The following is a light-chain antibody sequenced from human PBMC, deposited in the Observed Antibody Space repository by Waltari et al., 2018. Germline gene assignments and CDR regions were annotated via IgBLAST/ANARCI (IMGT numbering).Light chain of an antibody. CDR3: SSQSSNDVVL. J-gene: IGLJ2*01. Sequence: QSALTQPASVSGSPGHSVTIFCPGTSNDVGCSNFVPWYQEHPGQAPRVIIYDVSDRPSGVSDRFSGSKSGNTASLTISGLQAEDEADYYCSSQSSNDVVLFGGGTKLTVL. CDR1: SNDVGCSNF. CDR2: DVS. V-gene: IGLV2-14*01.